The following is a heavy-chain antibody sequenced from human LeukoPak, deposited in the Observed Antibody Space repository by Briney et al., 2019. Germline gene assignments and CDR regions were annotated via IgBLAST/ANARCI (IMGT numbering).Heavy chain of an antibody. J-gene: IGHJ4*02. V-gene: IGHV1-69*02. D-gene: IGHD6-19*01. Sequence: GSSVKVSCKASGGAFITSTITWVRQAPGQGLEWMGRIIPILGITNYALKFQGRVMITADKSTSTAYMELSSLRSEDTAVYYCARAPGGSGWTKIDFDYWGQGTLVTVSS. CDR3: ARAPGGSGWTKIDFDY. CDR2: IIPILGIT. CDR1: GGAFITST.